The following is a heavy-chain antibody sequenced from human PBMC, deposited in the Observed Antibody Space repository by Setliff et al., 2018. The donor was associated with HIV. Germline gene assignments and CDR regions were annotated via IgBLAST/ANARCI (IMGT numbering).Heavy chain of an antibody. V-gene: IGHV3-53*01. CDR2: IYSGGTT. Sequence: PGGSLRLSCAASGFTVSDNYMSWVRQAPGKGLEWVSVIYSGGTTYYADSVKGRFTISRDNSKNTLYLQMNSLRAEDTAVYFCARARLYYNFWSGYPYYFDHWGRGTLVTVSS. CDR3: ARARLYYNFWSGYPYYFDH. J-gene: IGHJ4*02. CDR1: GFTVSDNY. D-gene: IGHD3-3*01.